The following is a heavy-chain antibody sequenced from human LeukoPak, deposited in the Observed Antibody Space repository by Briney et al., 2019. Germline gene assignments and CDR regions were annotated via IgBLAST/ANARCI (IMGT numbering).Heavy chain of an antibody. J-gene: IGHJ4*02. Sequence: SETLSLTCTVSGGSISSYYWSWIRQPPGKGLEWIGYIYYSGSTNYNPSPKSRVTISVDTSKNQFSLKLSSVTAADTAVYYCARGINRYCSGGSCQGGFDYWGQGTLVTVSS. CDR2: IYYSGST. V-gene: IGHV4-59*01. CDR3: ARGINRYCSGGSCQGGFDY. CDR1: GGSISSYY. D-gene: IGHD2-15*01.